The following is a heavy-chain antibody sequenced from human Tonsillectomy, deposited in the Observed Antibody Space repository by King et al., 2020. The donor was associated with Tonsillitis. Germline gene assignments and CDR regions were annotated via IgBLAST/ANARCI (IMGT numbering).Heavy chain of an antibody. Sequence: GWVRQMLGKGLECMANIYPGDSDTRYSPSFQGQGTISVDKTISTAYLQRSSLKASSTAMYYCARHSEEFYCSGKPKYFHHWGQGTLVTVSS. V-gene: IGHV5-51*01. CDR2: IYPGDSDT. CDR3: ARHSEEFYCSGKPKYFHH. D-gene: IGHD3-10*01. J-gene: IGHJ1*01.